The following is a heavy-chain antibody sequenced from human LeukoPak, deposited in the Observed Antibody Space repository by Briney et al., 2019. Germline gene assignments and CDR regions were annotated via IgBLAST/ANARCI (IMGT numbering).Heavy chain of an antibody. CDR3: AKELTTNTRTTVVTPRRYYYYGMDV. V-gene: IGHV3-23*01. D-gene: IGHD4-17*01. Sequence: GGSLRLSCAASGFTFSSYAMSWVRQAPGKGLEWVSAISGSGGSTYYADSVKGRFTIPRDNSKNTLYLQMNSLRAEDTAVYYCAKELTTNTRTTVVTPRRYYYYGMDVWGQGTTVTVSS. CDR1: GFTFSSYA. J-gene: IGHJ6*02. CDR2: ISGSGGST.